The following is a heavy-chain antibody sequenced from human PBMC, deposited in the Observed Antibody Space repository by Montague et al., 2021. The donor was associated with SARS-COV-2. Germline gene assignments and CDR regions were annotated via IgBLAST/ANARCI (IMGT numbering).Heavy chain of an antibody. D-gene: IGHD2-15*01. CDR3: ARSGRQRGHTTFDY. CDR1: GGSISSSSYY. Sequence: SETLSLTCTVSGGSISSSSYYWGWIRQPPGKGLEWTGSIYYSGSTYYNPSLKSRVTISVDTSKNQFSLKLSSVTAADTAVYYCARSGRQRGHTTFDYWGQGTLVTVSS. V-gene: IGHV4-39*01. CDR2: IYYSGST. J-gene: IGHJ4*02.